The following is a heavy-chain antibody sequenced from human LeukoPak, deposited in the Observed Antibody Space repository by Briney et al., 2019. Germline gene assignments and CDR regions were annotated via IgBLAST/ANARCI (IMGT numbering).Heavy chain of an antibody. D-gene: IGHD2/OR15-2a*01. CDR1: GGSITSYY. J-gene: IGHJ4*02. V-gene: IGHV4-59*12. CDR2: IYYSGST. Sequence: SETLSLTCTVSGGSITSYYWSWIRQPPGKGLEWVGYIYYSGSTNYNPSLKSRVIISVSTSKNQSSLQLSTLPTADTAVFFCGRDLDFYLDYWGQGTLVTVSS. CDR3: GRDLDFYLDY.